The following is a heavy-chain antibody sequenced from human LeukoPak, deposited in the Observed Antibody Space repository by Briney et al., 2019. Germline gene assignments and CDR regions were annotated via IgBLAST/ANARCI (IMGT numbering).Heavy chain of an antibody. CDR1: GGSISSYH. CDR2: IYTSGST. CDR3: ARGPMTTVTPRGGAFDI. D-gene: IGHD4-17*01. J-gene: IGHJ3*02. V-gene: IGHV4-4*07. Sequence: SETLSLTCTVSGGSISSYHWSWIRQPAGKGLEWIGRIYTSGSTNYNPSLKSRVTMSVDTSKNQFSLKLSSVTAADTAVYYCARGPMTTVTPRGGAFDIWGQGTMVTVSS.